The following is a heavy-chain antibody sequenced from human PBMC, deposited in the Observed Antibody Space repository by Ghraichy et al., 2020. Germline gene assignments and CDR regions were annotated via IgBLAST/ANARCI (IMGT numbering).Heavy chain of an antibody. CDR1: GFTFSDYY. D-gene: IGHD1-26*01. Sequence: GGSLRLSCAASGFTFSDYYMSWIRQAPGKGLEWVSYISSSSSYTNYADSVKGRFTISRDNAKNSLYLQMNSLRAEDTAVYYCSRYVGATPDYWGQGTLVTVSS. CDR2: ISSSSSYT. J-gene: IGHJ4*02. V-gene: IGHV3-11*03. CDR3: SRYVGATPDY.